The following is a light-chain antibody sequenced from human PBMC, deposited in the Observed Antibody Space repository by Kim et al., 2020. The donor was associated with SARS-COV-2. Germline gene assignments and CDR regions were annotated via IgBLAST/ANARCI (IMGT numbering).Light chain of an antibody. Sequence: SAAVGDRVTITCRASQSISSWLAWYQQQPGKAPKLLIYKASSLESAVPSRFSGSGSGTEFTLTISSLQPDDFATYYCQQYNSYSYTLGQGTKLEI. CDR3: QQYNSYSYT. J-gene: IGKJ2*01. CDR1: QSISSW. V-gene: IGKV1-5*03. CDR2: KAS.